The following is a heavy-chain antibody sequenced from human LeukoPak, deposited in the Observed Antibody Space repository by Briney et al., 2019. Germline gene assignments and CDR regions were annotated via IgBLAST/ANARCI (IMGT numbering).Heavy chain of an antibody. Sequence: GGSLRLSCAASGLTFSSYGMHWVRQAPGKGLEWVAVISYDGSNKYYADSVKGRFTISRDNSKNTLYLQMNSLRAEDTAVYYCADLDLTDYWGQGTLVTVSS. V-gene: IGHV3-30*03. CDR2: ISYDGSNK. J-gene: IGHJ4*02. CDR1: GLTFSSYG. CDR3: ADLDLTDY.